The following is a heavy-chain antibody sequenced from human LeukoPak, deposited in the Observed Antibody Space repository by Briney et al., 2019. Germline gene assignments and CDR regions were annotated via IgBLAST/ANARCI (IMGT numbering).Heavy chain of an antibody. J-gene: IGHJ6*04. Sequence: SVKVSCKASGGTFSSYAISWVRQAPGQGLEWMGGIIPIFGTANYAQKFQGRVTITADKSTSTAYMELSRLRSEDTAVYYCARGYIVATITIGYYYGMDVWGKGTTVTVSS. D-gene: IGHD5-12*01. V-gene: IGHV1-69*06. CDR1: GGTFSSYA. CDR3: ARGYIVATITIGYYYGMDV. CDR2: IIPIFGTA.